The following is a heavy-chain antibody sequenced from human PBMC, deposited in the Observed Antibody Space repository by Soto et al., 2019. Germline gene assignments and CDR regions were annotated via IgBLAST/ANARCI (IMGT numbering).Heavy chain of an antibody. D-gene: IGHD1-26*01. CDR1: GYCFTCCC. CDR3: ARPGYPGRGYYGMDV. V-gene: IGHV5-51*01. Sequence: GESQTSFWTAAGYCFTCCCIGWVRQMPGKGLECMRIIYPGDSDTRYSPSFQGQVTISADKSISTAYLQWSSLKASDTAMYYCARPGYPGRGYYGMDVWGQG. J-gene: IGHJ6*02. CDR2: IYPGDSDT.